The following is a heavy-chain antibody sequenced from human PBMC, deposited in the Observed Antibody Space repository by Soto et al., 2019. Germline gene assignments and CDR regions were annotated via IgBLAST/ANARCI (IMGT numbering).Heavy chain of an antibody. D-gene: IGHD1-7*01. Sequence: GALRLSCAAAGVTFSNAWIMWVRRAPGEGREWVVRIQSKTEGRTTDDAAPVKGRFMISGEDLKNTQYLLMNSLKTEKTAVYFGATQTTTSESQFNYWGQGTTVTVSS. CDR1: GVTFSNAW. CDR3: ATQTTTSESQFNY. J-gene: IGHJ4*01. V-gene: IGHV3-15*01. CDR2: IQSKTEGRTT.